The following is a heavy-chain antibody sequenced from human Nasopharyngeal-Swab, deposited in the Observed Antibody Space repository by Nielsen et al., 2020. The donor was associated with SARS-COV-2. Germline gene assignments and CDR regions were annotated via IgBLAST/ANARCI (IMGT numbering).Heavy chain of an antibody. CDR1: GFTFSSYD. V-gene: IGHV3-13*01. CDR3: ARGAVAVVPAAMRYYYYYYMDV. D-gene: IGHD2-2*01. J-gene: IGHJ6*03. CDR2: IGTAGDT. Sequence: GESLKISCAASGFTFSSYDMHWVRQATGKGLDWVSTIGTAGDTYYPGSVKGRFTISRENAKNSLYLQMNSLRAGDTAVYYCARGAVAVVPAAMRYYYYYYMDVWGKGTTVTVSS.